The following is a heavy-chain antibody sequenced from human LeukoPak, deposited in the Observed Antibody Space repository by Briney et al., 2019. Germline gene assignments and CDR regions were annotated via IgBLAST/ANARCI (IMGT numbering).Heavy chain of an antibody. D-gene: IGHD2-15*01. CDR1: GYTFTSYY. CDR2: FNPSENST. Sequence: ASVKVPCKASGYTFTSYYMHWVRQAPGQGLEWMGTFNPSENSTSYAQKFQGRVTLTRDTSTTTVYMELSSLRSEDTAVYYCAASAFDYWGQGTLVTVPS. J-gene: IGHJ4*02. V-gene: IGHV1-46*01. CDR3: AASAFDY.